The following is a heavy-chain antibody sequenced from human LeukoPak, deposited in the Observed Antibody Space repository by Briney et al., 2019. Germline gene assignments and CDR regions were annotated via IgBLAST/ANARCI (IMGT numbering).Heavy chain of an antibody. Sequence: GGSLRLSCTVSGFSLSSYALSWVRRAPGKGLEWVSATSSSDAGKYYADSVKGRFTISRDNSKNTLYLQMNSLRAEDTAVYYCAKRGNRYSSGWSDDAFDIWGQGTMVTVSS. D-gene: IGHD6-19*01. J-gene: IGHJ3*02. V-gene: IGHV3-23*01. CDR1: GFSLSSYA. CDR2: TSSSDAGK. CDR3: AKRGNRYSSGWSDDAFDI.